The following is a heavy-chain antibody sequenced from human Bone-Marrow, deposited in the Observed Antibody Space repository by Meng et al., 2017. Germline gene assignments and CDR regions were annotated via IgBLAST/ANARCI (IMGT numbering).Heavy chain of an antibody. Sequence: GGSLRLSCKVSGYSFTSYWIGWVRQMPGKGLEWMGIIYPGDSDTRYSPSFQGQVTISADKSISTAYLQWSSLKASDTAMYYCARQQVAGKVSGFDYWGQGTLVTVSS. D-gene: IGHD6-19*01. V-gene: IGHV5-51*01. CDR1: GYSFTSYW. CDR2: IYPGDSDT. J-gene: IGHJ4*02. CDR3: ARQQVAGKVSGFDY.